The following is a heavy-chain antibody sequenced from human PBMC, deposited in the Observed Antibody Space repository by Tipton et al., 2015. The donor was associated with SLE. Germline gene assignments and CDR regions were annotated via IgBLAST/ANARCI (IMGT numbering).Heavy chain of an antibody. CDR3: ASGTIESFDY. V-gene: IGHV4-38-2*01. CDR2: IYYSGST. CDR1: GYSISSGYY. J-gene: IGHJ4*02. D-gene: IGHD3-9*01. Sequence: LRLSCAVSGYSISSGYYWGWIRQPPGKGLEWIGYIYYSGSTNYNPSLKSRVTISVDTSKNQFSLKLSSVTAADTAVYYCASGTIESFDYWGQGTLVTVSS.